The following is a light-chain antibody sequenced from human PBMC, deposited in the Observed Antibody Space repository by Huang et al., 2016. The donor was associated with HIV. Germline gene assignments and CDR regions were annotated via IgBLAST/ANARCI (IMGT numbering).Light chain of an antibody. Sequence: DIQMTQSPPSLSAFVGDRVTITCRASQSVSSYLNWYQHKPGKATQLLTYAASMLQSGVPSRFSGSGSGTDFTLTISSLQPEDFALYYCQQSYSVPYTFGQGTKLDIK. CDR3: QQSYSVPYT. J-gene: IGKJ2*01. V-gene: IGKV1-39*01. CDR1: QSVSSY. CDR2: AAS.